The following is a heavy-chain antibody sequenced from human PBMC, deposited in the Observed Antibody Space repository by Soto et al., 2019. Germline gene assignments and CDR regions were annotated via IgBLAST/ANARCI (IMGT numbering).Heavy chain of an antibody. CDR1: GFTFDDCA. J-gene: IGHJ4*02. CDR3: AKDIKDFWSGYLDY. V-gene: IGHV3-9*01. Sequence: GGSLRLSCAASGFTFDDCAMHWVRQAPGKGLEWVSGISWNSGSIGYADSVKGRFTISRDNAKNSLYLQMNSLRAEDTALYYCAKDIKDFWSGYLDYWGQGTLVTVSS. CDR2: ISWNSGSI. D-gene: IGHD3-3*01.